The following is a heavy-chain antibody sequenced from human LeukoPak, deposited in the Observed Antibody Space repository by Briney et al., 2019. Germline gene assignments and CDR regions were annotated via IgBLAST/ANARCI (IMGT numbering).Heavy chain of an antibody. Sequence: SETLSLTCAVYGGSFSGYYWSWIRQPPGKGLGWIGEINHSGSTNYNPSLKSRVTISVDTSKNQFSLKLSSVTAADTAVYYCARGYLVVAARARSIFDYWGQGTLVTVSS. D-gene: IGHD2-15*01. CDR1: GGSFSGYY. J-gene: IGHJ4*02. CDR3: ARGYLVVAARARSIFDY. CDR2: INHSGST. V-gene: IGHV4-34*01.